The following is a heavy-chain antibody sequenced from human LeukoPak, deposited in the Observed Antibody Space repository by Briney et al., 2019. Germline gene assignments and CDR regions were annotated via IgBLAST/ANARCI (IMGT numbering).Heavy chain of an antibody. Sequence: GASVKVSCKASGYTFTSYAMHWVRQAPGQRLEWMGWINAGNGNTKYSQKFQGRVTITRDTSASTAYMELSSPRSEDTAVYYCAREQTPYYYDSSGYYNSFDYWGQGTLVTVSS. V-gene: IGHV1-3*01. CDR1: GYTFTSYA. J-gene: IGHJ4*02. D-gene: IGHD3-22*01. CDR3: AREQTPYYYDSSGYYNSFDY. CDR2: INAGNGNT.